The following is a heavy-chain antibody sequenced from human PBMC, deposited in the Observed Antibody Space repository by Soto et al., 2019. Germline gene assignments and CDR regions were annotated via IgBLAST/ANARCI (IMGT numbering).Heavy chain of an antibody. Sequence: GGSLRLSCVASEVAFASYDMDWVRQAPGKGLEWVSAISGSGGSTYYADSVRGRFTISRDNSKNTLYLQMNSLRAEDTAVYYCAKQHVTIFGVVIHYYYGMDVWGQGTTVTVSS. D-gene: IGHD3-3*01. CDR2: ISGSGGST. V-gene: IGHV3-23*01. CDR3: AKQHVTIFGVVIHYYYGMDV. CDR1: EVAFASYD. J-gene: IGHJ6*02.